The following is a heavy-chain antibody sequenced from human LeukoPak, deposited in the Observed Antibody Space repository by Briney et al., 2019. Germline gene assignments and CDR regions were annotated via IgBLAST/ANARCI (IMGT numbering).Heavy chain of an antibody. V-gene: IGHV3-53*01. CDR2: IYSGGST. J-gene: IGHJ4*02. CDR1: GFTVSSNY. D-gene: IGHD6-13*01. CDR3: ARVPVASWIQLDS. Sequence: GSLRLSCAASGFTVSSNYISWVRQAPGKGLEWASIIYSGGSTYFADSVKGRFTISRDNSKNTLYLQMNSLRAEDTALYYCARVPVASWIQLDSWGQGTMVTVSS.